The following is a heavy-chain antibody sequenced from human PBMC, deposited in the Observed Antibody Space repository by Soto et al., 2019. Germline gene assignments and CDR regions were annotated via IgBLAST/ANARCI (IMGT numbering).Heavy chain of an antibody. D-gene: IGHD3-3*01. J-gene: IGHJ5*02. CDR3: ARVTIFGVSPGYIWFDP. CDR2: INAGNGNT. V-gene: IGHV1-3*01. Sequence: ASVKVSCKASGYTFTSYAMQWVRQAPGQRLEWMGWINAGNGNTKYSQKFQGRVTITRDTSASTAYMELSSLRSEDTAVYYCARVTIFGVSPGYIWFDPWGQGTMVTVSS. CDR1: GYTFTSYA.